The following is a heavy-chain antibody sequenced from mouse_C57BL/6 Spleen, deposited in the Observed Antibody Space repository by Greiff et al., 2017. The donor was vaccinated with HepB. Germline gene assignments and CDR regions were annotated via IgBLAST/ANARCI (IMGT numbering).Heavy chain of an antibody. CDR2: ISDGGSYT. CDR1: GFTFSSYA. CDR3: ARVNWDYYYAMDY. V-gene: IGHV5-4*01. J-gene: IGHJ4*01. Sequence: DVQLVESGGGLVKPGGSLKLSCAASGFTFSSYAMSWVRQTPEKRLEWVATISDGGSYTYYPDNVKGRFTISRDNAKNNLYLQMSHLKSEDTAMYYCARVNWDYYYAMDYWGQGTSVTVSS. D-gene: IGHD4-1*01.